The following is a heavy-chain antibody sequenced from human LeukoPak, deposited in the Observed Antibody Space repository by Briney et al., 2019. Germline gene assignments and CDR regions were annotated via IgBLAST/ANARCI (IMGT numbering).Heavy chain of an antibody. Sequence: GASVKVSCKASGYTFTSYGISWVRQAPGQGLEWMGWISAYNGNTNYAQKFQGRVTITTDESTSTAYMELSSLRSEDTAVYYCARDPPTASWGQGTLVTVSS. J-gene: IGHJ5*02. CDR2: ISAYNGNT. CDR1: GYTFTSYG. CDR3: ARDPPTAS. V-gene: IGHV1-18*01.